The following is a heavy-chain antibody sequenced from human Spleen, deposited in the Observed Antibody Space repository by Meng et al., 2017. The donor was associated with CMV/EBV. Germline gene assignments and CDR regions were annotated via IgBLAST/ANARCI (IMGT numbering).Heavy chain of an antibody. CDR2: INPDSGDT. CDR3: ARGGVVKGEDTVY. V-gene: IGHV1-2*02. Sequence: ASVKVSCKASGFIFTNYYMYWVRQAPGQGPEWMGWINPDSGDTNYAQKFQGRVTMTRDTSISTAYMELNSLRSDDTAVYYCARGGVVKGEDTVYWGQGTLVTVSS. D-gene: IGHD2-15*01. J-gene: IGHJ4*02. CDR1: GFIFTNYY.